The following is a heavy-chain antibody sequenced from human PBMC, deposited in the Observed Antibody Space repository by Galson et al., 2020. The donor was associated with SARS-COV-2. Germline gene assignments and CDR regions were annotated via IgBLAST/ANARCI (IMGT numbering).Heavy chain of an antibody. CDR3: ARGVGWFGDPTDNWFDP. J-gene: IGHJ5*02. D-gene: IGHD3-10*01. Sequence: SETLSLTCTVSGGSISSVGYYWSWIRQHPGKGLEWIGYIYYSGSTYYNPSLKSRVTISVDTSKNQFSLKLSSVTAADTAVYYCARGVGWFGDPTDNWFDPWGQGTLVTVSS. CDR1: GGSISSVGYY. CDR2: IYYSGST. V-gene: IGHV4-31*03.